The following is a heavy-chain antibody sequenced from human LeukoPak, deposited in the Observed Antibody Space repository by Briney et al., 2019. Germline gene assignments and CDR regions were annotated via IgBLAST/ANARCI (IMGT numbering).Heavy chain of an antibody. CDR3: ARDPPGYSGYQPMDV. D-gene: IGHD5-12*01. J-gene: IGHJ6*03. CDR2: ISSSSSYI. CDR1: GFTFSSYS. Sequence: GGSLRLSCAASGFTFSSYSMNWVRQAPGKELEWVSSISSSSSYIYYADSVKGRFTISRDNAKNSLYLQMNSLRAEDTAVYYCARDPPGYSGYQPMDVWGKGTTVTVSS. V-gene: IGHV3-21*01.